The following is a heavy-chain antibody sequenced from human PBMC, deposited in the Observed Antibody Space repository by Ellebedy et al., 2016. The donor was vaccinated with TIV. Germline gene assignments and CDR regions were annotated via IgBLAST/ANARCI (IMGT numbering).Heavy chain of an antibody. J-gene: IGHJ4*02. CDR3: TTLGGFDY. CDR1: GFPFSNAW. D-gene: IGHD2-15*01. CDR2: IKSKTDGGIT. Sequence: GESLKISCAASGFPFSNAWMNWVRQAPGKGLEWVGRIKSKTDGGITDYAAPVKGRFTISRDDSKNTLYLQMNSLKTEDTAVYHCTTLGGFDYWGQGTLVTVSS. V-gene: IGHV3-15*01.